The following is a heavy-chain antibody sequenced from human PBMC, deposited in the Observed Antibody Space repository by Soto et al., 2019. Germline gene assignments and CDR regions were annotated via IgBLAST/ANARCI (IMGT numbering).Heavy chain of an antibody. J-gene: IGHJ6*02. Sequence: GGSLRLSCAASGFTFSNAWMSWVRQAPGKGLEWVGRIKSKTDGGTTDYAAPVKGRFTISRDDSKNTLYLQMNSLKTEDTAVYYCTTSIAALYYYYYGMDVWGQGTTVTVSS. V-gene: IGHV3-15*01. CDR3: TTSIAALYYYYYGMDV. CDR1: GFTFSNAW. D-gene: IGHD6-6*01. CDR2: IKSKTDGGTT.